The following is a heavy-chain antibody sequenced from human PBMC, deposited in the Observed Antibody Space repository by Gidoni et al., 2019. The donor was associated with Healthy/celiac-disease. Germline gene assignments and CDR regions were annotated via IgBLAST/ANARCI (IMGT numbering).Heavy chain of an antibody. CDR2: ISYDGSNK. Sequence: GFTFSSYGMHWVRQAPGKGLEWVAVISYDGSNKYYADSVKGRFTISRDNSKNTLYLQMNSLRAEDTAVYYCAKDPLLPEWLLSLAIWTRYYYYYMDVWGKGTTVTVSS. CDR3: AKDPLLPEWLLSLAIWTRYYYYYMDV. J-gene: IGHJ6*03. CDR1: GFTFSSYG. D-gene: IGHD3-3*01. V-gene: IGHV3-30*18.